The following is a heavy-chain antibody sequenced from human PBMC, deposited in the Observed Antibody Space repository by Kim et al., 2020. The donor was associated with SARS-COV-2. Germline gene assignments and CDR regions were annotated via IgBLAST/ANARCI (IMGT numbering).Heavy chain of an antibody. Sequence: NGHTKYSQQFQDRVAITRDTSASTTYMELSSLRSEDTAVYYCARQIGGVVYWGQGTLVTVSS. J-gene: IGHJ4*02. CDR2: NGHT. D-gene: IGHD3-16*01. V-gene: IGHV1-3*01. CDR3: ARQIGGVVY.